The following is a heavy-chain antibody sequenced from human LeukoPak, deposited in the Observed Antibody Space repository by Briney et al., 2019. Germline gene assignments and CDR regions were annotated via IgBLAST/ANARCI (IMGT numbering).Heavy chain of an antibody. J-gene: IGHJ6*02. V-gene: IGHV4-4*02. D-gene: IGHD2-2*01. CDR2: VYHSGST. Sequence: SETLSLTCAVSGGSISSSNWWSWVRQPPGKGLEWIGEVYHSGSTNYNPSLKSRVTISVDKSKNQFSLKLSSVTAADTAVYYCASLVIGGCSSTSCYYYYYGMDVWGQGTTVTVSS. CDR3: ASLVIGGCSSTSCYYYYYGMDV. CDR1: GGSISSSNW.